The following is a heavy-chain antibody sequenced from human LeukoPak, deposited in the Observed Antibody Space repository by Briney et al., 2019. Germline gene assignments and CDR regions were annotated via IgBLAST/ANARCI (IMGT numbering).Heavy chain of an antibody. J-gene: IGHJ4*02. D-gene: IGHD1-26*01. V-gene: IGHV3-30*04. Sequence: PGGSLRLSCAASGFTFSSYTMHWLRQAPGKGLEWVAVMSNDGNYYADSEKGRFTISRDNSKNTLYLQMNSLRPEDTAVYYCARDGGGGGSYPDYWGQGTLVTVSS. CDR2: MSNDGN. CDR3: ARDGGGGGSYPDY. CDR1: GFTFSSYT.